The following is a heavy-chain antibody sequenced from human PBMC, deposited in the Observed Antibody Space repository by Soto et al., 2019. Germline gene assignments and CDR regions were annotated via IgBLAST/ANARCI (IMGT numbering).Heavy chain of an antibody. J-gene: IGHJ6*02. D-gene: IGHD3-3*01. CDR2: IYGSRGT. CDR3: AREPPYYDFWSGYMITMDV. V-gene: IGHV4-30-4*01. Sequence: SETLSLTCTVSGGSISSGGYPWSWIRQPPGKGLEWIGYIYGSRGTYYNPSLKSRATISVDASKNQFSLKLTSVTAADTAVYYCAREPPYYDFWSGYMITMDVWGQGTTVTVSS. CDR1: GGSISSGGYP.